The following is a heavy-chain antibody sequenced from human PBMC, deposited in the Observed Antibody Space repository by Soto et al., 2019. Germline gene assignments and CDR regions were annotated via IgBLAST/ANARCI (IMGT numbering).Heavy chain of an antibody. D-gene: IGHD5-12*01. V-gene: IGHV3-9*01. CDR2: ISSDGDTI. CDR1: GFTFHEYA. Sequence: EVQLIESGGGWVQPGTSLRVSCAASGFTFHEYAMHWLRQAPGKGLEWVSGISSDGDTIAYADSVQGRFTVFRDNAKNSLYLQMNSLIAEDTALYYCTKGGYDLIYYFGMDVWGQGTTVTVSS. J-gene: IGHJ6*02. CDR3: TKGGYDLIYYFGMDV.